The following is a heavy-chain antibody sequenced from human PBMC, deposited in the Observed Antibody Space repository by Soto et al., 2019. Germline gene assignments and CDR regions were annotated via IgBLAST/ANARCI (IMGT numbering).Heavy chain of an antibody. Sequence: PGGSLRLSYATSGVTFSSYSMHWLRQAPGKGLEWVAVTSSDGRTTFYADSVRGRFTVSRDNSKNTLFLQMNSLIPEDTAVYYCAREVVLTEWYFDNWGQGILVTVSS. V-gene: IGHV3-30*04. CDR2: TSSDGRTT. CDR1: GVTFSSYS. D-gene: IGHD2-21*01. J-gene: IGHJ4*02. CDR3: AREVVLTEWYFDN.